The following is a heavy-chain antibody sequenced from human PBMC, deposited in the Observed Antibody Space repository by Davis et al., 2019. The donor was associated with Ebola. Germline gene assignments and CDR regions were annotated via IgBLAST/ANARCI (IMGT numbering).Heavy chain of an antibody. CDR1: GYTFTSYG. D-gene: IGHD6-13*01. Sequence: ASVKVSCKASGYTFTSYGISWVRQAPGQGLEWMGWINPNSGGTNYAQKFQGWVTMTRDTSISTAYMELSRLRSDETAVYYCARLKGIAAAGDYYYGMDVWGQGTTVTVSS. CDR2: INPNSGGT. V-gene: IGHV1-2*04. J-gene: IGHJ6*02. CDR3: ARLKGIAAAGDYYYGMDV.